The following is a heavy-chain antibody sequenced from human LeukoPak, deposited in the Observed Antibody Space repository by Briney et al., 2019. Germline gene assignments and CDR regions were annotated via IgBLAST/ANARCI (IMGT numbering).Heavy chain of an antibody. CDR2: IYTSGST. Sequence: WSWIRQXAGKGLEWIGRIYTSGSTNYNPSLKSRVTMSVDTSKNQFSLKLSSVTAADTAVYYCARGSHIRYCSSTSCYSYNWFDPWGQGTLVTVSS. CDR3: ARGSHIRYCSSTSCYSYNWFDP. D-gene: IGHD2-2*01. V-gene: IGHV4-4*07. J-gene: IGHJ5*02.